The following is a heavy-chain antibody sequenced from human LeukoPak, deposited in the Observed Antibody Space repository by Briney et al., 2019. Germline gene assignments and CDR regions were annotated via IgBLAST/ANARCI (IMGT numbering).Heavy chain of an antibody. CDR1: GFTFSSYS. V-gene: IGHV3-48*01. CDR3: ARTTIDYYYYYMDV. J-gene: IGHJ6*03. CDR2: ISSSSTI. Sequence: PGGSLRLSCAASGFTFSSYSMNWVRQAPGKGLEWVSYISSSSTIYYADSVKGRFTISRDNAKNSLYLQMNSLRAEDTAVYYCARTTIDYYYYYMDVWGKGTTVTVSS. D-gene: IGHD5-24*01.